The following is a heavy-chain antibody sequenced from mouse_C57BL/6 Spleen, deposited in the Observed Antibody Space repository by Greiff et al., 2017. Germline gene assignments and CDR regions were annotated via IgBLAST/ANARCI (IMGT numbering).Heavy chain of an antibody. CDR2: IDPENGDT. D-gene: IGHD2-2*01. V-gene: IGHV14-4*01. Sequence: VQLQQSGAELVRPGASVKLSCTASGFNINDDYMHWVKQRPEQGLEWIGWIDPENGDTEYASKFQGKATITADTSSNTAYLQLSSLTSEDTAVYYCTTSTMVTPFAYWGQGTLVTVSA. J-gene: IGHJ3*01. CDR3: TTSTMVTPFAY. CDR1: GFNINDDY.